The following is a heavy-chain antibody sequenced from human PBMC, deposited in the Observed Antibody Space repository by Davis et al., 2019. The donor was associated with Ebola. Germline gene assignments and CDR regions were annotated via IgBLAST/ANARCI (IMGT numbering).Heavy chain of an antibody. CDR3: ARQGAPYSAPAN. Sequence: GESLKISCKASGYSFTSFWIDWVRQPPGQGLEWMGAILPGDSDTRYSPSFQGQVTISADKSITTAYLHWNSLKASDTAMYYCARQGAPYSAPANWGQGTLVTVSS. V-gene: IGHV5-51*01. D-gene: IGHD1-26*01. CDR2: ILPGDSDT. CDR1: GYSFTSFW. J-gene: IGHJ4*02.